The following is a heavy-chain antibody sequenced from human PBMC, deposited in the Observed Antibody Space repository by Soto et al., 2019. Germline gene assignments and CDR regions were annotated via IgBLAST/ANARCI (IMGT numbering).Heavy chain of an antibody. D-gene: IGHD3-10*01. CDR2: VYYSGNT. CDR3: ARHSGLRSPFDP. CDR1: GGSISSTTYY. V-gene: IGHV4-39*01. J-gene: IGHJ5*02. Sequence: SETLSLTCTVSGGSISSTTYYWGWIRQPPGKGLEWIGSVYYSGNTYYSPSLKSRVTISVDTSKNRFSLMLSSLTAADTAVYYCARHSGLRSPFDPWGQGTLVTVSS.